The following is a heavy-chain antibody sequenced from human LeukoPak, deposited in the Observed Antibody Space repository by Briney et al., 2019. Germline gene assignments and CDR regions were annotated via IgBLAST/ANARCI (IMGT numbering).Heavy chain of an antibody. CDR3: ARGMGYYYDSSGSHDAFDI. D-gene: IGHD3-22*01. J-gene: IGHJ3*02. CDR2: ISSSSSTI. CDR1: GFTFSSYS. V-gene: IGHV3-48*04. Sequence: GGSLRLSCAASGFTFSSYSMNWVRQAPGKGLEWVSYISSSSSTIYYADSVKGRFTISRDNAKNPLYLQMNSLRAEDTTVYYCARGMGYYYDSSGSHDAFDIWGQGTMVTVSS.